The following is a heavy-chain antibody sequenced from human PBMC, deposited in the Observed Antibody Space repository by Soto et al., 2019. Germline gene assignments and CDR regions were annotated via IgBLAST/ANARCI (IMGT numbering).Heavy chain of an antibody. D-gene: IGHD3-10*01. CDR3: ARDRLPGSGIHY. CDR1: GGSITSTNW. Sequence: QVQLQESGPGLVKPSGTLSLTCAVSGGSITSTNWWSWVRQPPGKGLEWIGEIYHSGSTNYNPSLESRVTILADKSKNQFSLNLTSVTAADSAVYYCARDRLPGSGIHYWGQGILVTVSS. J-gene: IGHJ4*02. CDR2: IYHSGST. V-gene: IGHV4-4*02.